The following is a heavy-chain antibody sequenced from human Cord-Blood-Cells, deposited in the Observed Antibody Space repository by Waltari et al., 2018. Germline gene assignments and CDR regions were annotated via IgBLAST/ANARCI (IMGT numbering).Heavy chain of an antibody. Sequence: QVQLQESGPGLVKPSQTLSLTCTVSGGSISSGGYYWSWIRQHPGKGLEWIGYIYYSGSTYYNPSLKSRVTISVGTSKNQFSLKLSSVTAADTAVYYCARDYCSSTSCYFDYWGQGTLVTVSS. V-gene: IGHV4-31*03. D-gene: IGHD2-2*01. J-gene: IGHJ4*02. CDR1: GGSISSGGYY. CDR3: ARDYCSSTSCYFDY. CDR2: IYYSGST.